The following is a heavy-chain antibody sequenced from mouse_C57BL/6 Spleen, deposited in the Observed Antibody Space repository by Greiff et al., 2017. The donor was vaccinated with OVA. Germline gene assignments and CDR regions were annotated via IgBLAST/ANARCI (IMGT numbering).Heavy chain of an antibody. CDR2: IHPNSGST. V-gene: IGHV1-64*01. J-gene: IGHJ4*01. Sequence: QVQLKQPGAELVKPGASVKLSCKASGYTFTSYWMHWVKQRPGKGLEWIGMIHPNSGSTNYNEKFKSKATLTVDKSYSTAYMQLSSLTSEDSAVDYCAREVKGLRGAMDYWGQGTSVTVSS. CDR3: AREVKGLRGAMDY. CDR1: GYTFTSYW. D-gene: IGHD1-1*01.